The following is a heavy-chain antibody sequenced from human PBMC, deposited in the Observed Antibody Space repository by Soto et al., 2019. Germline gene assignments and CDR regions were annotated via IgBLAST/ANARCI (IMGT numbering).Heavy chain of an antibody. CDR3: ARAVLRFLESHPRWLDP. J-gene: IGHJ5*02. V-gene: IGHV1-18*01. Sequence: QVQLVQSGAEVKKPGASVKVSCKASGYTYTSYGISWVRQAPGQGLEWMGWISAYNGNTNYAQKLQGRVTMTTDTSTSTAYMELRSLRSDDTAVYYCARAVLRFLESHPRWLDPWGQGTLVTVSS. D-gene: IGHD3-3*01. CDR2: ISAYNGNT. CDR1: GYTYTSYG.